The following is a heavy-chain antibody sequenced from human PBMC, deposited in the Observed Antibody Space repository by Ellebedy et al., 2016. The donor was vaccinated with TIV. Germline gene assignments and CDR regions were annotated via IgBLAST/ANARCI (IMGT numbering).Heavy chain of an antibody. V-gene: IGHV4-34*01. D-gene: IGHD2-15*01. CDR2: IHHSGGT. Sequence: MPSETLSLTCAVSGGSFSAYYWSWIRQPPGKGLEWIGEIHHSGGTNYNSTTSPKSRVTLSLDTSKRQFSLKLNSVTAADAGIYYCARVGASGGSAFDVWGQGAVVSVSS. CDR1: GGSFSAYY. CDR3: ARVGASGGSAFDV. J-gene: IGHJ3*01.